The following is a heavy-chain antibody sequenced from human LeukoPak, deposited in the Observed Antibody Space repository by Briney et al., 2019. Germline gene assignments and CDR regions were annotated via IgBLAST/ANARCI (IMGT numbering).Heavy chain of an antibody. V-gene: IGHV1-69*04. Sequence: ASVKVSCKASGGTFSSYAISWVRQAPGQGLEWMGRIIPILGIANYAQKFQGRVTITADKSTSTAYMELSSLRSEDTAVYYCARLRLGELFVDHWGQGTLVTVSS. J-gene: IGHJ4*02. CDR3: ARLRLGELFVDH. CDR1: GGTFSSYA. D-gene: IGHD3-16*01. CDR2: IIPILGIA.